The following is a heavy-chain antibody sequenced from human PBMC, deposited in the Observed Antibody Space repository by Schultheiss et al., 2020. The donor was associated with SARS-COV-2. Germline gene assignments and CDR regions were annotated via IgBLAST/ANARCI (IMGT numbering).Heavy chain of an antibody. V-gene: IGHV3-21*01. CDR2: ISSSSSYI. J-gene: IGHJ6*03. Sequence: GGSLRLSCAASGFTFSSYSMNWVRQAPGKGLEWVSSISSSSSYIYYADSVKGRFTISRDNAKNSLYLQMNSLRAEDTAVYYCARDPSGYSSSWYGYYYYYMDVWGKGTTVTVSS. CDR1: GFTFSSYS. CDR3: ARDPSGYSSSWYGYYYYYMDV. D-gene: IGHD6-13*01.